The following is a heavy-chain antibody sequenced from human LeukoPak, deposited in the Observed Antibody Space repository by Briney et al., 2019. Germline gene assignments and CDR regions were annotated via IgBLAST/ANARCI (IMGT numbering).Heavy chain of an antibody. V-gene: IGHV1-69*13. CDR3: ARAPYSSGESTNYYYYYYMDV. J-gene: IGHJ6*03. Sequence: ASVKVSCKASGGTFSSYAISWVRQAPGQGLEWMGGIIPIFGTANYAQKFQGRVTITADESTSTAYMELSSLRSEDTAMYYCARAPYSSGESTNYYYYYYMDVWGKGTTVTVSS. CDR1: GGTFSSYA. CDR2: IIPIFGTA. D-gene: IGHD6-19*01.